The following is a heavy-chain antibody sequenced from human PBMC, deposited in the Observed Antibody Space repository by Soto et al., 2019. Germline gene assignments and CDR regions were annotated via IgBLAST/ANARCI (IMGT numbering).Heavy chain of an antibody. J-gene: IGHJ4*02. CDR3: ARGQDNFGSRFVY. V-gene: IGHV4-30-4*01. Sequence: PSETLSLTCTVSGGSISGGDYYWSWIRQPPGKGLEWIGYVYFTGSAYYNPSLRSRLTISLVTSKSQFSLKLSSVTAADTAVYYCARGQDNFGSRFVYWGQGTLVTVPS. D-gene: IGHD1-26*01. CDR1: GGSISGGDYY. CDR2: VYFTGSA.